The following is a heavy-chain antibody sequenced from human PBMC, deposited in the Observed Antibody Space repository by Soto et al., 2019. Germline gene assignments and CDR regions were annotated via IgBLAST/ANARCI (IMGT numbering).Heavy chain of an antibody. D-gene: IGHD1-26*01. V-gene: IGHV3-23*01. CDR1: GFTFSSFA. CDR2: ISPNVGST. J-gene: IGHJ4*02. Sequence: GGSLRLSCAASGFTFSSFAVSWVRQAPGKGLEWVSSISPNVGSTYYADSVKGRLTISRDNSKNTLYLQMNSLRAEDTAIYYCARSGSYSWLPYWGQGTPVTVSS. CDR3: ARSGSYSWLPY.